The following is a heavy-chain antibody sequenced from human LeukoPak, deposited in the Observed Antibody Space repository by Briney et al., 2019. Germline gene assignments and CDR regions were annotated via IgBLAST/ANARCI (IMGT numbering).Heavy chain of an antibody. D-gene: IGHD1-26*01. J-gene: IGHJ4*02. V-gene: IGHV1-18*01. CDR2: ISAYNGNT. Sequence: SVKVSCKASGYTFTSYGISWVRQAPGQGLEWMGWISAYNGNTNYAQKLQGRVTMTTDTSTSTAYMELRSLRSDDTAVYYCARGSDSGSTRRDFDYWGQGTLVTACS. CDR1: GYTFTSYG. CDR3: ARGSDSGSTRRDFDY.